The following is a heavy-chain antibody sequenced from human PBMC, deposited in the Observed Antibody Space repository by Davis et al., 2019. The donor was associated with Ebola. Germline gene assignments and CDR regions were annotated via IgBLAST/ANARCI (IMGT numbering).Heavy chain of an antibody. D-gene: IGHD6-19*01. CDR1: GGSISSSNW. CDR2: FYHSGST. Sequence: SETLSLTCAVSGGSISSSNWWSWVRQPPGKGLEWIGEFYHSGSTHYNPSLKSRVTISVDKSKNQFSLKLSSVTAADTAVYYCARRRRSASGWYPYYYYYGMDVWGQGTTVTVSS. J-gene: IGHJ6*02. V-gene: IGHV4-4*02. CDR3: ARRRRSASGWYPYYYYYGMDV.